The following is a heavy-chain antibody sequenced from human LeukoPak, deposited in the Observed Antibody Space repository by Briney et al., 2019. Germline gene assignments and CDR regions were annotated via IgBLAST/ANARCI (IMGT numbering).Heavy chain of an antibody. D-gene: IGHD1-1*01. V-gene: IGHV4-39*07. CDR1: GGSISSSSYY. J-gene: IGHJ3*02. CDR3: ATTLERPKTDDAFDI. CDR2: IYYSGST. Sequence: SETLSLTCTVSGGSISSSSYYWGWIRQPPGKGLEWIGGIYYSGSTYYNPSLKSRLTISVETSKNQFSLRLSSVTAADTAVYYCATTLERPKTDDAFDIWGQGTMVTVSS.